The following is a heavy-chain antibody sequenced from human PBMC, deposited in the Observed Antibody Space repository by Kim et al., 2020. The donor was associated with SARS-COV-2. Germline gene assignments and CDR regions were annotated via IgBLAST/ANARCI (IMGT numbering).Heavy chain of an antibody. J-gene: IGHJ4*02. CDR1: GGSINSINYY. Sequence: SETLSLTCSVSGGSINSINYYWGWIRQPPGKGLEWIGNIYYTGSTYYNLSIKRRVTITVDKSKNQFSMSLSSVTAADTAMYFCARLPRTYIWDEQTSGFDYWGQGTLVTVSS. V-gene: IGHV4-39*01. D-gene: IGHD3-16*01. CDR3: ARLPRTYIWDEQTSGFDY. CDR2: IYYTGST.